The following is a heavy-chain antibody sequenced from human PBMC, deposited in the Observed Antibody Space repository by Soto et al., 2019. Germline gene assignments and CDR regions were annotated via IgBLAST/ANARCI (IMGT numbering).Heavy chain of an antibody. J-gene: IGHJ6*02. CDR1: GYTFTGYY. D-gene: IGHD3-10*01. CDR3: ASSHRFTSDYYYGMDV. V-gene: IGHV1-2*04. CDR2: INPNSGGT. Sequence: ASVKVSCKASGYTFTGYYTHWVRQAPGQGLEWMGWINPNSGGTNYAQKFQGWVTMTRDTSISTAYMELSRLRSDDTAVYYCASSHRFTSDYYYGMDVWGQGPTGTRSS.